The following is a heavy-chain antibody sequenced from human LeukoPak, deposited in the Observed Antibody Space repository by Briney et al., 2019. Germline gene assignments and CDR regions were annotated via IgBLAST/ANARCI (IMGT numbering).Heavy chain of an antibody. CDR2: IYTSGST. V-gene: IGHV4-4*07. D-gene: IGHD7-27*01. J-gene: IGHJ4*02. CDR3: ARDLGKMDYFDY. Sequence: TSETLSLTCAVYGGSFSGYYWSWIRQPAGKGLEWIGRIYTSGSTNYNPSLKSRVTMSVDTSKNQFSLKLSSVTAADTAVYYCARDLGKMDYFDYWGQGTLVTVSS. CDR1: GGSFSGYY.